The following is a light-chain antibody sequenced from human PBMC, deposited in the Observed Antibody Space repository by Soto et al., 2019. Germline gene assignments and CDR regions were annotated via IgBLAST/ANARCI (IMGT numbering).Light chain of an antibody. J-gene: IGKJ2*01. V-gene: IGKV3-20*01. CDR3: QQYGTSPGYT. Sequence: EIVLTQSPGTLSLSPGERATLSCRASQSVSSSYLAWYQQKPGQAPRLLIYGASSRATGIPDRFSGSGSGTDFTLTISRLEPEDFAVYYCQQYGTSPGYTFGQGTNLEIK. CDR1: QSVSSSY. CDR2: GAS.